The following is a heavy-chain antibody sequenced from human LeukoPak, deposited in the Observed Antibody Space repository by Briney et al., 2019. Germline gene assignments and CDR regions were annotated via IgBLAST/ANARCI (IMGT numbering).Heavy chain of an antibody. J-gene: IGHJ3*02. Sequence: SKTLSLTCAVYGGSFSGYYWTWIRQPPGKGLEWIGEINHSGSTNYNPSLESRATISVDTSKNQFSLKLSSVPAADTAVYYCAKNHYYDSSYYLLGHAFDIWGQGTMVTVSS. CDR1: GGSFSGYY. V-gene: IGHV4-34*01. CDR3: AKNHYYDSSYYLLGHAFDI. CDR2: INHSGST. D-gene: IGHD3-22*01.